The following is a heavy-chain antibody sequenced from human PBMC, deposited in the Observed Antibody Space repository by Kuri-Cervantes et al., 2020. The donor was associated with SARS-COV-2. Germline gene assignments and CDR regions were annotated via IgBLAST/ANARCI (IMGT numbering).Heavy chain of an antibody. J-gene: IGHJ4*02. CDR2: IYYSGST. Sequence: SETLSLTCTVSGGSISSYYWSWIRQPPGKGLEWIGYIYYSGSTNYNPSLKSRVTISVDTPKNQFSLKLSSVTAADTAVYYCSRTASTVTTNPYRYYFDYWGQGTLVTVSS. CDR1: GGSISSYY. D-gene: IGHD4-11*01. V-gene: IGHV4-59*12. CDR3: SRTASTVTTNPYRYYFDY.